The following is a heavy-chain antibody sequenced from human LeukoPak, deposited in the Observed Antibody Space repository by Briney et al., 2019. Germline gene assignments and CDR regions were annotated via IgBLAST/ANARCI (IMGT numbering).Heavy chain of an antibody. CDR2: INPSGGST. D-gene: IGHD3-22*01. V-gene: IGHV1-46*01. CDR1: GYTFTDYY. Sequence: ASVKVSRKASGYTFTDYYMHWVRQAPGQGLEWMGIINPSGGSTSHAQKFQGTVTMTRDTSTSTVYMEMSSLRSEDTAVYYCARAPFYYDTSGYLDYWGQGTLVTVSS. J-gene: IGHJ4*02. CDR3: ARAPFYYDTSGYLDY.